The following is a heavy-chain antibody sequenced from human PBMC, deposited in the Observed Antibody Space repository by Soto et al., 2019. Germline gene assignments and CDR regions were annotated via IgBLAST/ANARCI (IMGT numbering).Heavy chain of an antibody. D-gene: IGHD6-19*01. CDR1: GSSISSSAY. V-gene: IGHV4-38-2*02. CDR2: IYSIGNT. Sequence: SDTLSLTCTLIGSSISSSAYWGWIRQPPGKGLEWIGSIYSIGNTYYNPSLKSGVTISADTSKNQFSLNLISVTAADTAVYYCRRSSRYSTDVWGQGITVTVS. CDR3: RRSSRYSTDV. J-gene: IGHJ6*02.